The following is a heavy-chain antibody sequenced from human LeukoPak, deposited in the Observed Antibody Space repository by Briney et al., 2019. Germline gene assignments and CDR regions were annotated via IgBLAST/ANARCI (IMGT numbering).Heavy chain of an antibody. CDR1: GFTFSSYS. CDR2: ISSSSSTI. Sequence: GGSLRLSCAASGFTFSSYSMNWVRQAPGKGLEWVSYISSSSSTIYYADSVKGRFTISRDNAKNSLYPQMNSLRAEDTAVYYCAREGKYYDILTGYSYYFDYWGQGTLVTVSS. CDR3: AREGKYYDILTGYSYYFDY. D-gene: IGHD3-9*01. J-gene: IGHJ4*02. V-gene: IGHV3-48*04.